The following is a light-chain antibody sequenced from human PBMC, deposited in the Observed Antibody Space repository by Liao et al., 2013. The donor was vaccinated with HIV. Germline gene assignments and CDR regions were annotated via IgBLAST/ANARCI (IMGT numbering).Light chain of an antibody. CDR1: DIRGKS. CDR3: QAWDSNTPYV. V-gene: IGLV3-21*01. J-gene: IGLJ1*01. Sequence: SYELTQPPSVSVAAGKTARLTCGGDDIRGKSVHWYQQQPGQAPVLVISYDSERPSGIPERFSGSNSGNTATLTISRVEAGDEADYYCQAWDSNTPYVFGTGTKVTVL. CDR2: YDS.